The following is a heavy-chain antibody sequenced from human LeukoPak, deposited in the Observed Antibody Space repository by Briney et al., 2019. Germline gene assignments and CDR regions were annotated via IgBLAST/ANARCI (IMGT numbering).Heavy chain of an antibody. Sequence: ASVTVSCKASGYTFTNYYIHWVRQAPGQGLEWMGKINPSGGGTSDAQKFQGRVTMTRDTSTSTVFMELSSLRSEDTAVYYCASGYCGGDCYYDLWGQGALVTVSS. CDR3: ASGYCGGDCYYDL. D-gene: IGHD2-21*02. CDR1: GYTFTNYY. J-gene: IGHJ4*02. V-gene: IGHV1-46*01. CDR2: INPSGGGT.